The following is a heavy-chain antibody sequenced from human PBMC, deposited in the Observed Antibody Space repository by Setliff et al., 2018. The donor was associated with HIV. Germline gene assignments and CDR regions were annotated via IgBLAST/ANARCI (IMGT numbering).Heavy chain of an antibody. CDR2: FDPEDGET. CDR3: ARASPDCSGGSCYPLTPYYYMDV. V-gene: IGHV1-24*01. J-gene: IGHJ6*03. Sequence: GASVKVSCKVSGYTLSELSMHWVRQAPGEGLEWMGGFDPEDGETIYAEKFQGRVTMTEDTATETAYMELSSLRSEDTAVYYCARASPDCSGGSCYPLTPYYYMDVWGKGTTVTVSS. CDR1: GYTLSELS. D-gene: IGHD2-15*01.